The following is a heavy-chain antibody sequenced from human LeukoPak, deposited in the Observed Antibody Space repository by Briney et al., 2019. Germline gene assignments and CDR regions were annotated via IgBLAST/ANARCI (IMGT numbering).Heavy chain of an antibody. CDR2: IRYDGSNK. CDR1: GFTFSSYG. Sequence: GGSLRLSXAASGFTFSSYGMHWVGQAPGKGLEWVAFIRYDGSNKYYADSVKGRFTISRDNSKNTLYLQMNSLRAEDTAVYYCAKDPRGDYDYWGQGTLVTVSS. CDR3: AKDPRGDYDY. D-gene: IGHD4-17*01. V-gene: IGHV3-30*02. J-gene: IGHJ4*02.